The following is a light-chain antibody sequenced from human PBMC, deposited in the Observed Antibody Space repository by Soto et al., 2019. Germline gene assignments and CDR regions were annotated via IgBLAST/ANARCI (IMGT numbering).Light chain of an antibody. CDR3: SSYTSSSTRV. Sequence: QSALTQPASVSGSPGQSITISCTGTSSDAGAYDFVSWYQQHPDKAPKLMIYEVSNRPSGVSNRFSGSKSVNTATLTISGLQVEDEADYYCSSYTSSSTRVFGTGTKVTVL. V-gene: IGLV2-14*03. CDR2: EVS. J-gene: IGLJ1*01. CDR1: SSDAGAYDF.